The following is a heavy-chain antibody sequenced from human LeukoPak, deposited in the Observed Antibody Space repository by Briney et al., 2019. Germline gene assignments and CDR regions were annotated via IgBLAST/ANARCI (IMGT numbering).Heavy chain of an antibody. CDR1: GFTFSSYG. CDR3: AGQTTVVDAGIDY. D-gene: IGHD4-23*01. CDR2: IWYDGSNK. Sequence: GGSLRLSRAASGFTFSSYGMHWVRQAPGKGLEWVAVIWYDGSNKYYADSVKGRFTISRDNSKNTLYLQMNSLRAEDTAVYYCAGQTTVVDAGIDYWGQGTLVTVSS. J-gene: IGHJ4*02. V-gene: IGHV3-33*01.